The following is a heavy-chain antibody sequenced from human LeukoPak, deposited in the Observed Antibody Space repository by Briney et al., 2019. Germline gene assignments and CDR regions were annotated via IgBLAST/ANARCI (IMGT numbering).Heavy chain of an antibody. CDR2: INHSGST. CDR3: ARGSVYYGLL. V-gene: IGHV4-34*01. J-gene: IGHJ3*01. Sequence: PSETLSLTCAVYGGSFSGYYWSWIRQPPGKGLEWIGEINHSGSTNYNPSLKSRVTISVDTSKNQFSLKLSSVTAADTAVYYCARGSVYYGLLWGQGTMVTVSS. D-gene: IGHD3-10*01. CDR1: GGSFSGYY.